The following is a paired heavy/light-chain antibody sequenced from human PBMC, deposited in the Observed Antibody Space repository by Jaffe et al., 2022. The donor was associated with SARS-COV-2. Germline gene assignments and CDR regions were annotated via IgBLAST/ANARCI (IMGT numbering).Light chain of an antibody. V-gene: IGLV1-51*02. J-gene: IGLJ3*02. CDR2: ENN. CDR3: GTWDSSLSAGRV. Sequence: QSVLTQPPSVSAAPGQKVTISCSGSSSNIGNNYVSWYQQLPGTAPKLLIYENNKRPSGIPDRFSGSKSGTSATLGITGLQTGDEADYYCGTWDSSLSAGRVFGGGTKLTVL. CDR1: SSNIGNNY.
Heavy chain of an antibody. CDR2: IYSGGST. V-gene: IGHV3-66*02. J-gene: IGHJ6*02. CDR1: GFTVSSNY. D-gene: IGHD6-6*01. Sequence: EVQLVESGGGLVQPGGSLRLSCAASGFTVSSNYMSWVRQAPGKGLEWVSVIYSGGSTYYADSVKGRFTISRDNSKNTLYLQMNSLRAEDTAVYYCARESIAARPRNYYYGMDVWGQGTTVTVSS. CDR3: ARESIAARPRNYYYGMDV.